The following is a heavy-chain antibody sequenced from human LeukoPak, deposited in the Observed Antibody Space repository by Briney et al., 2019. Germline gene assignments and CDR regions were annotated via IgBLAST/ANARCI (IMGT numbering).Heavy chain of an antibody. D-gene: IGHD3-22*01. CDR2: INHSGST. CDR1: GGSFSGYY. CDR3: ARGRIRRPYYYDSGGYFDY. Sequence: SETLSLTCAVYGGSFSGYYWSWIRQPPGKGLEWIGEINHSGSTNYNPSLKSRVTISVDTSKNQFSLKLSSVTAADTAVYYCARGRIRRPYYYDSGGYFDYWGQGTLVTVSS. V-gene: IGHV4-34*01. J-gene: IGHJ4*02.